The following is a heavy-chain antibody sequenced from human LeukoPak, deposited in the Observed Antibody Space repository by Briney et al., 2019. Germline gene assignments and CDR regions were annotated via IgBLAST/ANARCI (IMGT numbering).Heavy chain of an antibody. J-gene: IGHJ5*02. CDR2: INPNSGGT. D-gene: IGHD4-23*01. V-gene: IGHV1-2*02. Sequence: ASVKVSCKASGYTSTSYGISWVRQAPGQGLEWMGWINPNSGGTNYAQKFQGRVTMTRDTSISTAYMELSRLRSDDTAVYYCAGLTTLGPAGFDPWGQGTLVTVSS. CDR3: AGLTTLGPAGFDP. CDR1: GYTSTSYG.